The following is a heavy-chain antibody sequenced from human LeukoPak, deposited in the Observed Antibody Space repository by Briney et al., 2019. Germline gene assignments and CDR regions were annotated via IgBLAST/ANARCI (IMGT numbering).Heavy chain of an antibody. CDR3: ARDITMVRGLIGYYCGMDV. Sequence: GGSLRLSCAASGFTFSSYSMNWVRQAPGKGLEWVSYISSSSSTIYYADSVKGRFTISRANAKNSLYLQMNSLRDEDTAVYYCARDITMVRGLIGYYCGMDVWGQGTTVTVSS. D-gene: IGHD3-10*01. CDR1: GFTFSSYS. J-gene: IGHJ6*02. CDR2: ISSSSSTI. V-gene: IGHV3-48*02.